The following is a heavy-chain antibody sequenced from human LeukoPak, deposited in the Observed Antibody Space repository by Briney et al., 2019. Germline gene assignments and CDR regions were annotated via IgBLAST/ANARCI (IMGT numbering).Heavy chain of an antibody. CDR3: ASGPRSQGSEFDY. CDR2: INHSGST. CDR1: GGSFSGYY. V-gene: IGHV4-34*01. D-gene: IGHD1-14*01. Sequence: PSETLSLTCAVYGGSFSGYYWSWIRQPPGKGLEWIGGINHSGSTNYNPPLKSRVTISVDTSKNQFSLKLSSVTAADTAVYYCASGPRSQGSEFDYWGQGTLVTVSS. J-gene: IGHJ4*02.